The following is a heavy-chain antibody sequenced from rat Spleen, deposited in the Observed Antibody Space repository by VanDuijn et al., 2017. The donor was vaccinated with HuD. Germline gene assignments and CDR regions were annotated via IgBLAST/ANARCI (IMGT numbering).Heavy chain of an antibody. CDR2: ITNTGGST. Sequence: EVQLVESDGGLVQPGRSLKLSCAASGFTFNNYWMTWIRQAPGKGLEWVASITNTGGSTYYLDSVEGRFTISRDNAKSTLYLQMNSLRSEDTATYYCTSSSTGKGFAYWGQGTLVTVSS. D-gene: IGHD5-1*01. J-gene: IGHJ3*01. CDR1: GFTFNNYW. V-gene: IGHV5-31*01. CDR3: TSSSTGKGFAY.